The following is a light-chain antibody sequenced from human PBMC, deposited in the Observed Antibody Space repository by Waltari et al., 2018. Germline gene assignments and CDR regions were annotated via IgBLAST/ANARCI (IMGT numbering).Light chain of an antibody. CDR1: NGDVGGYYY. CDR2: DVS. CDR3: TSYRSTNTRVI. J-gene: IGLJ2*01. V-gene: IGLV2-14*03. Sequence: QSALTQPASVSGSPGQSITISCTGINGDVGGYYYFPWYQQYPGKAPKLLIYDVSHRPSGVSSRFSASKSGNTASLTISGLQTEDEADYYCTSYRSTNTRVIFGGGTKLAVL.